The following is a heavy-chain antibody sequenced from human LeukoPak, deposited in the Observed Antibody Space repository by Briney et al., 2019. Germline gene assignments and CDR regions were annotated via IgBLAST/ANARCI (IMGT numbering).Heavy chain of an antibody. V-gene: IGHV4-39*01. CDR3: ARHRDGRDYGGNSDYFDY. Sequence: PSETLSLTCTVSGGSISSSSYYWGWIRQPPGKGLEGFGSIYYSGSTYYNPSLKSRVTISVDTSKDQFSLKLSSVTAADTAVYYCARHRDGRDYGGNSDYFDYWGQGTLVTVSS. D-gene: IGHD4-23*01. J-gene: IGHJ4*02. CDR1: GGSISSSSYY. CDR2: IYYSGST.